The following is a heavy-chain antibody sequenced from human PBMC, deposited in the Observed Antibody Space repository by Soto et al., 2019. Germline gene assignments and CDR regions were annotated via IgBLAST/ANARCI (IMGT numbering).Heavy chain of an antibody. CDR2: INHSGST. D-gene: IGHD4-17*01. J-gene: IGHJ4*02. CDR1: GGSFSGYY. V-gene: IGHV4-34*01. CDR3: ARALDYGDYVL. Sequence: SETLSLTCAVYGGSFSGYYWSWIRQPPGKGLEWIGEINHSGSTNYNPSLKSRVTISVDTSKNQFSLKLSSVTAADTAVYYCARALDYGDYVLWGQGTLVTVSS.